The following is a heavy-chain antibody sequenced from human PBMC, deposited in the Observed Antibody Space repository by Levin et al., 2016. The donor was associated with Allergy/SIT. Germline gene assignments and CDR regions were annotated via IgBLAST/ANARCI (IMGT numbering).Heavy chain of an antibody. J-gene: IGHJ5*02. CDR3: ARVAGSGAFDP. V-gene: IGHV3-30-3*01. D-gene: IGHD3-10*01. CDR2: ISYDGSNK. Sequence: WIRQPPGKGLEWVAVISYDGSNKYYADSVKGRFTISRDNSKNTLYLQMNSLRAEDTAVYYCARVAGSGAFDPWGQGTLVTVSS.